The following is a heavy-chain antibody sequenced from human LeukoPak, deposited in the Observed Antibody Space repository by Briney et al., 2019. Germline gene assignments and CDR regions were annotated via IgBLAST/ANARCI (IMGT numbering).Heavy chain of an antibody. CDR2: INPNSGGT. D-gene: IGHD6-19*01. CDR3: ARRPLAVAAPGYYYYMDV. CDR1: GYTFTGYY. Sequence: ASVKVSCKASGYTFTGYYMHWVRQAPGQGLEWMGWINPNSGGTNYAQKFQGRVTMTRDTSISTAYMELSRLRSDDTAVYYCARRPLAVAAPGYYYYMDVWGKGTTVTVSS. J-gene: IGHJ6*03. V-gene: IGHV1-2*02.